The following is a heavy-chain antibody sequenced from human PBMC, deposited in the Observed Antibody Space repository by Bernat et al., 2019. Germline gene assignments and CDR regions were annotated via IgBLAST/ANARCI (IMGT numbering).Heavy chain of an antibody. J-gene: IGHJ6*02. D-gene: IGHD2-15*01. CDR3: ALLERGSGGSCSSRYGMDV. CDR2: IDWDDDK. V-gene: IGHV2-70*15. CDR1: GFSLSTSGMC. Sequence: QVTLRESGPALVKPTQTLTLTCTFSGFSLSTSGMCLSWIRQPPGKALEWLARIDWDDDKYYNTSLKTRLTISQDTSTNQVVLTMTNMEPVDTATYYCALLERGSGGSCSSRYGMDVWGQGTTVTVSS.